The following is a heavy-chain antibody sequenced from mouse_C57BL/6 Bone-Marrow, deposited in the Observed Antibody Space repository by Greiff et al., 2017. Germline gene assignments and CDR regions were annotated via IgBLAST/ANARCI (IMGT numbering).Heavy chain of an antibody. D-gene: IGHD1-1*01. CDR2: IDPSDSYT. V-gene: IGHV1-50*01. J-gene: IGHJ1*03. CDR3: ASYYGSSYWYFDV. CDR1: GYTFTSYW. Sequence: QVQLQQPGAELVKPGASVKLSCKASGYTFTSYWMQWVKQRPGQGLEWIGEIDPSDSYTNYNQKFKGKATLTVDTSSSTAYMQLSSLTSEDSAVYYCASYYGSSYWYFDVGGTGTTVTVSS.